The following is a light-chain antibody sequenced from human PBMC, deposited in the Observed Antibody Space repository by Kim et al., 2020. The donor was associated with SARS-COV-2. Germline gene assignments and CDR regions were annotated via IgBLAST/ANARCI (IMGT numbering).Light chain of an antibody. CDR1: QTISSW. CDR3: QDYHSNPRT. CDR2: DAS. V-gene: IGKV1-5*01. Sequence: DIQMTQSPYTLSASVGDRVTITCRASQTISSWLAWYQQKPGKAPKLLIYDASRLESGVPSRFSGSGSGTEFTLTISSLQPDDFATYYCQDYHSNPRTFGQGTSWRS. J-gene: IGKJ2*01.